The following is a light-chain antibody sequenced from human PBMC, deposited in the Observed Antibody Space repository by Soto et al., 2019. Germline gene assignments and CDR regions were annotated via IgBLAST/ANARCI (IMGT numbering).Light chain of an antibody. J-gene: IGKJ2*01. CDR1: QSIDIW. CDR3: QHYYGYSRT. Sequence: DIQMTQSPSTVSASVGDRVTITCRASQSIDIWLAWYQQKPGKAPKHLIYKASDLESGVPSRFSGSGFETEFTLTISSLQPDDSATYYCQHYYGYSRTFGQGTKLEIK. V-gene: IGKV1-5*03. CDR2: KAS.